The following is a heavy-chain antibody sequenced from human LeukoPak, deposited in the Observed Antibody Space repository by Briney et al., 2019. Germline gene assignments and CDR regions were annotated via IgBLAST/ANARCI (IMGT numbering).Heavy chain of an antibody. CDR1: GGSISSGGYY. D-gene: IGHD3-3*01. J-gene: IGHJ4*02. CDR3: ARASRITIFGVVSYYFDY. V-gene: IGHV4-31*03. Sequence: PSETLSLTCTVSGGSISSGGYYWSWIRQHPGKGLEWIGYIYYSGSTYYNPSLKSRLTISVDTSKKQFSLKLSSVTAADTAVYYCARASRITIFGVVSYYFDYWGQGTLVTVSS. CDR2: IYYSGST.